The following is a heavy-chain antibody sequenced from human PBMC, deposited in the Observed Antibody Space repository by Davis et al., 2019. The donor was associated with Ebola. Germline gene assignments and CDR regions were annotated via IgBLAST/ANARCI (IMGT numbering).Heavy chain of an antibody. CDR2: IRSKANSYAT. CDR3: ARGQFWSGYYMYYYYYGMDV. CDR1: GFTFSGSA. J-gene: IGHJ6*02. V-gene: IGHV3-73*01. D-gene: IGHD3-3*01. Sequence: GGSLRLSCAASGFTFSGSAMHWVRQASGKGLEWVGRIRSKANSYATAYAASVKGRFTISRDDSKNTAYLQMNSLRAEDTAVYYCARGQFWSGYYMYYYYYGMDVWGQGTTVTVSS.